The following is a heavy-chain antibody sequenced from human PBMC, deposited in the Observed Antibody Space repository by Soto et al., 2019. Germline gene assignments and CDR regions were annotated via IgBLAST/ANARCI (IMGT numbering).Heavy chain of an antibody. D-gene: IGHD2-2*01. CDR3: ARYIPGVRYYGMDV. CDR2: IGESGTPT. CDR1: GFTFSGYA. J-gene: IGHJ6*02. Sequence: GGSLRLSCAASGFTFSGYAMKWVRQAPGKGLEWVSLIGESGTPTYYADSVKGRFTISRDNSGNTLFLEMYSLRAEDTAVYYCARYIPGVRYYGMDVWGQGTTVTVSS. V-gene: IGHV3-23*01.